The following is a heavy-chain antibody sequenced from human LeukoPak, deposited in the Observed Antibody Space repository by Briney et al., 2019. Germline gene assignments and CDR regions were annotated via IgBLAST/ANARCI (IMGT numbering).Heavy chain of an antibody. V-gene: IGHV1-2*05. CDR3: ARDLSSTPNWEPDH. CDR1: GYTYSGYF. D-gene: IGHD1-14*01. J-gene: IGHJ4*02. Sequence: ASVKVSCKASGYTYSGYFVHWVRQAPGQGLEWMGRINAGSGDTEFAQKFQGRVTMTMDTFVSTAYMEVSGLTSDDTGMYYCARDLSSTPNWEPDHWGQGTLVTVSS. CDR2: INAGSGDT.